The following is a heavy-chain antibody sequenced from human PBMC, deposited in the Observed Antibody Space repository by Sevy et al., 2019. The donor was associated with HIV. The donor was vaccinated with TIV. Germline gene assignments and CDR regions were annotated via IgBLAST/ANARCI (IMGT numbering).Heavy chain of an antibody. CDR2: IYYSGST. Sequence: SETLSLTCTVSGGSISSSSYYWGWIRQPPGKGLEWIGSIYYSGSTYYNPSLKSQVTISVDTSKNQFSLKLSSVTAADTAVYYCARHEVVSIVVVVAATPQGDYFDYWGQGTLVTVSS. CDR1: GGSISSSSYY. D-gene: IGHD2-15*01. V-gene: IGHV4-39*01. J-gene: IGHJ4*02. CDR3: ARHEVVSIVVVVAATPQGDYFDY.